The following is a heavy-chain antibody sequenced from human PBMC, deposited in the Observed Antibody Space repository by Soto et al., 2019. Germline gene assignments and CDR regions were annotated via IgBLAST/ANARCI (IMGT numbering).Heavy chain of an antibody. D-gene: IGHD3-10*01. V-gene: IGHV1-3*01. CDR3: ARDGSGSYNDD. CDR2: INAGNGNT. CDR1: GYTFTSYA. Sequence: QVQLVQSGAEVKKPGASVKVSCKASGYTFTSYAMHWVRQAPGQRLEWMGWINAGNGNTKYSQKFQGRVTITRDTSASTTYMDLSSLRSEDTAVYYCARDGSGSYNDDWGQGTLVTVSS. J-gene: IGHJ4*02.